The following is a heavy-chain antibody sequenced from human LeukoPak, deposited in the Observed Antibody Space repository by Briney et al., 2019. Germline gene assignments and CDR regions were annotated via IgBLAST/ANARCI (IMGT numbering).Heavy chain of an antibody. Sequence: SETLSLTCTVSGGSISNYYWTWIRQPPGKGLESIGYIYNSGNTNYNPPLKSRVTISVDTSKNQFSLELSSVTTSDTAVYYCARALYSASWSYWGPGTLVTVSS. CDR2: IYNSGNT. CDR1: GGSISNYY. D-gene: IGHD6-13*01. J-gene: IGHJ4*02. V-gene: IGHV4-59*01. CDR3: ARALYSASWSY.